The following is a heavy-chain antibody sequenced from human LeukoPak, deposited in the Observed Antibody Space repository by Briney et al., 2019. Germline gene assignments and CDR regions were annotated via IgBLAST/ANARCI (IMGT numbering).Heavy chain of an antibody. J-gene: IGHJ4*02. CDR3: ARDTVPGQIYFDH. V-gene: IGHV3-30-3*01. CDR1: GFTFSSYA. Sequence: PGGFLRLSCAASGFTFSSYAMHWVRQAPGKGLEWVAVISYDGSNKYYADSVKGRFTISRDNSKNTLYLQMDSLRVEDTAVYYCARDTVPGQIYFDHWGQGILVTVSS. CDR2: ISYDGSNK. D-gene: IGHD6-19*01.